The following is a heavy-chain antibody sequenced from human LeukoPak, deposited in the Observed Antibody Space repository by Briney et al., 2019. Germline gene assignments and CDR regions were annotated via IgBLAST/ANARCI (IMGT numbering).Heavy chain of an antibody. CDR3: ARVILTGWFDP. Sequence: SETLPLTCTVSGGSSSSGDYYWSWIRQPPGKGLEWIGYIYYSGSTYYNPSLKSRVTISVDTSKNQFSLKLSSVTAADTAVYYCARVILTGWFDPWGQGTLVTVSS. V-gene: IGHV4-30-4*08. CDR2: IYYSGST. D-gene: IGHD2-8*01. CDR1: GGSSSSGDYY. J-gene: IGHJ5*02.